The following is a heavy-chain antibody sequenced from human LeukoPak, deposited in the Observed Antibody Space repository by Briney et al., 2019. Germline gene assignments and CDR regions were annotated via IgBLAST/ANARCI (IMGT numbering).Heavy chain of an antibody. Sequence: GGSLRLSCAVSGFSISESGMHWVRQAPGKGLEWVAMISHHGTATYYGDSVRGRFTVSRDISKNTLYLQMDSLRPEDTAIYYCPKDWGSNGWYNYSAPGGQGPRVTVSS. CDR1: GFSISESG. J-gene: IGHJ5*02. CDR3: PKDWGSNGWYNYSAP. D-gene: IGHD6-19*01. CDR2: ISHHGTAT. V-gene: IGHV3-30*18.